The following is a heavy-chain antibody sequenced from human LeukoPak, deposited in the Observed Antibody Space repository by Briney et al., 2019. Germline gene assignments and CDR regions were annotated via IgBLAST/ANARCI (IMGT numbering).Heavy chain of an antibody. D-gene: IGHD3-22*01. CDR1: GYTFTSYA. J-gene: IGHJ4*02. CDR3: ARGLTEYYYDSSGYTN. V-gene: IGHV1-3*01. CDR2: INAGNGNT. Sequence: GASVKVSCKASGYTFTSYAMHWVRQAPGQRLEWMGWINAGNGNTKYSQKFQGRVTMTRNTSISTAYMELSSLRSEDTAVYYCARGLTEYYYDSSGYTNWGQGTLVTVSS.